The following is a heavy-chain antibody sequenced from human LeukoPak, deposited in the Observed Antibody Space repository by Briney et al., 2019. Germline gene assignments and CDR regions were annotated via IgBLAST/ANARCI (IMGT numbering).Heavy chain of an antibody. CDR3: ARDWPTGYCSSTSCLDAFDI. Sequence: ASVKVSCKASGYTFTSYGMNWVRQAPGQGLEWMGWINTNTGNPTYAQGFTGRFVFSLDTSVSTAYLQISSLKAEDTAVYYCARDWPTGYCSSTSCLDAFDIWGQGTMVTVSS. V-gene: IGHV7-4-1*02. J-gene: IGHJ3*02. D-gene: IGHD2-2*01. CDR1: GYTFTSYG. CDR2: INTNTGNP.